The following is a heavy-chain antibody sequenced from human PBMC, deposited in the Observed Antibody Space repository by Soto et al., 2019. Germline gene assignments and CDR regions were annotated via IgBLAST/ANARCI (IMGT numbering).Heavy chain of an antibody. Sequence: QVHLVQSGAEVKKPGASVKVSCKASGYTFTSYYMHWVXQAPGQGLEWLGVINTSGGSTTYAQKFRGRVTMTRDTSTSVVYMELSSLTHEDTAVYYCARETMSRSAMDYYNGMDVWGQGTTVTVSS. V-gene: IGHV1-46*01. CDR2: INTSGGST. J-gene: IGHJ6*02. D-gene: IGHD2-8*01. CDR1: GYTFTSYY. CDR3: ARETMSRSAMDYYNGMDV.